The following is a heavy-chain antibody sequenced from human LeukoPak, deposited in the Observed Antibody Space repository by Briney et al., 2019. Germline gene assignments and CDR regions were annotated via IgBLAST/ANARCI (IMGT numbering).Heavy chain of an antibody. V-gene: IGHV1-18*01. CDR1: GYTFTSYG. CDR2: ISAYNGNT. D-gene: IGHD3-22*01. J-gene: IGHJ5*02. CDR3: ARDNTYYYDSSGYPAYWFDP. Sequence: ASVKVSCKASGYTFTSYGISWVRQAPGQGLEWMGWISAYNGNTNYAQKLQGRVTMTTDTSTSTAYMELRSLRSDDTAVYYCARDNTYYYDSSGYPAYWFDPWGQGTLVTVSS.